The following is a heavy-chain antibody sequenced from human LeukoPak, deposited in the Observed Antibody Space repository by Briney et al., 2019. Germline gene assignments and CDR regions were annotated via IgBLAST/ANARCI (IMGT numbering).Heavy chain of an antibody. CDR2: IYTSGST. J-gene: IGHJ5*02. D-gene: IGHD2-2*01. V-gene: IGHV4-4*09. CDR3: AGPLTRYCSSTSCYEERGFAP. Sequence: SETLSLTCTVSGGSISSYYWSWIRQPPGKGLEWIGYIYTSGSTNYNPSLKSRVTISVDTSKNPFCLKLSSVTAADTAVYYCAGPLTRYCSSTSCYEERGFAPWGQGTLVTVSS. CDR1: GGSISSYY.